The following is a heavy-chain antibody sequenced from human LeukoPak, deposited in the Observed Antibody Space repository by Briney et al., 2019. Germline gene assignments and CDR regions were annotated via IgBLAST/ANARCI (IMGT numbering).Heavy chain of an antibody. Sequence: ASVKVSCKASGHTFTDYFIHWVRQAPGQGLGWMGWINPNNGVTKYVQKFQGRVTMTRDTSINTAYMDLTKLTFDDPAMYYCARAQGATYYFDYWGQGTLVTVSS. CDR2: INPNNGVT. D-gene: IGHD1-26*01. CDR3: ARAQGATYYFDY. V-gene: IGHV1-2*02. J-gene: IGHJ4*02. CDR1: GHTFTDYF.